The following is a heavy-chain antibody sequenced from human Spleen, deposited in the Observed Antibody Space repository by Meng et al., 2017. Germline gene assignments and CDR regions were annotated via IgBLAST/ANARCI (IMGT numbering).Heavy chain of an antibody. CDR2: IKSKTDGETA. CDR1: GFTFSNAW. J-gene: IGHJ5*02. Sequence: ELVGVGGVLVGPGGSLSLSCAGSGFTFSNAWMSWVRQAPGKGLEWVGRIKSKTDGETADYAAPVKGRFTISRDDSQNTLYLQMNSLKTEDTAVYYCTTDWSWGQGTLVTVSS. V-gene: IGHV3-15*01. CDR3: TTDWS.